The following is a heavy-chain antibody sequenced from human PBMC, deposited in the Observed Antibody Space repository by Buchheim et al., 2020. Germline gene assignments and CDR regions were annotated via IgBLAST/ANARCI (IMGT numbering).Heavy chain of an antibody. J-gene: IGHJ6*02. CDR2: INHSGST. D-gene: IGHD1-14*01. CDR3: AREPCRVSNRRYYYYGMDV. V-gene: IGHV4-34*01. CDR1: GGSFSGYY. Sequence: QVQLQQWGAGLLKPSETLSLTCAVYGGSFSGYYWSWIRQPPGKGLEWIGEINHSGSTNYNPSLKSRVTISVDTSKNQFSLKLSSVTAADTAVYYCAREPCRVSNRRYYYYGMDVWGQGTT.